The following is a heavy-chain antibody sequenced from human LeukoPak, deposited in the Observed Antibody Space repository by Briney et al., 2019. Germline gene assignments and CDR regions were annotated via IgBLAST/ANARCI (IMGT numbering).Heavy chain of an antibody. J-gene: IGHJ4*02. Sequence: PSGTLSLTCVVSDGSVSSRNWWTWVRQPPGKGLESIGGIYHSGSTNYNPALKSRVNMSVDKSKNQFSLMLSSVTAADMAVYYCASQAYSSGRLVDNWGQGILVTVSS. CDR3: ASQAYSSGRLVDN. D-gene: IGHD6-19*01. V-gene: IGHV4-4*02. CDR2: IYHSGST. CDR1: DGSVSSRNW.